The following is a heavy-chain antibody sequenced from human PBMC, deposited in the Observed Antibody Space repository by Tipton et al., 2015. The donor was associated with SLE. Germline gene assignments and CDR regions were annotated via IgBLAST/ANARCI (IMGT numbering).Heavy chain of an antibody. J-gene: IGHJ5*02. Sequence: TLSLTCTVSGGSISSYYWSWSRQPAGKGLEWIGRIYTSGATDHNPSLRSRVTVSRDTSKNQLSLKMTSVTAADTAVYYCARDFWRGNSHFFDLWGQGTLVTVSS. CDR3: ARDFWRGNSHFFDL. CDR1: GGSISSYY. CDR2: IYTSGAT. D-gene: IGHD3-3*01. V-gene: IGHV4-4*07.